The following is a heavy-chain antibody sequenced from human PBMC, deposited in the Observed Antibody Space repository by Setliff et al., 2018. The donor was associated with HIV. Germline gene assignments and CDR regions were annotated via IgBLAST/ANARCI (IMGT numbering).Heavy chain of an antibody. CDR1: GYSISSSYW. CDR3: ARSALWFGEADWYFDL. Sequence: SETLSLTCVVSGYSISSSYWWGWIRQPPGKGLEWIGWIGYIYKGGSTYYNPSLKSRVTMSEDTSKNRFSLKLRSVTAVDTAVYYCARSALWFGEADWYFDLWGRGTLVTVSS. CDR2: IYKGGST. D-gene: IGHD3-10*01. J-gene: IGHJ2*01. V-gene: IGHV4-28*01.